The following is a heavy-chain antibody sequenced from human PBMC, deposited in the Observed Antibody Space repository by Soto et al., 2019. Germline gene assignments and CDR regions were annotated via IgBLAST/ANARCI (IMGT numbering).Heavy chain of an antibody. D-gene: IGHD6-19*01. J-gene: IGHJ4*02. CDR2: VSHDGRNT. V-gene: IGHV3-30*18. CDR3: AKGGRQWLVTSDFNY. Sequence: GGSVRISCAASGFTFSDYAMHWVRPAPGKGLEWVAVVSHDGRNTHYADSVKGRFTISRDSSKNTVSLEMTSLRAEDTAVYYCAKGGRQWLVTSDFNYWGQGALVTVSS. CDR1: GFTFSDYA.